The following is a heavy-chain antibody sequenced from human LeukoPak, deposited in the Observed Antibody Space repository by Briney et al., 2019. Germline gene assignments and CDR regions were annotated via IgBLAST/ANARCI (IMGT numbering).Heavy chain of an antibody. CDR2: IKQDGSEN. CDR3: ARDYGRWLQSPYYYYDYMDV. Sequence: GGSLRLSCAASGFIISTYYMTWVRQAPGKGLEWVAGIKQDGSENYYVDSVKGRFTVSRDNSKNSLYLQMNTLRADDTAVYFCARDYGRWLQSPYYYYDYMDVWGKGTTVTVSS. D-gene: IGHD5-24*01. J-gene: IGHJ6*03. V-gene: IGHV3-7*01. CDR1: GFIISTYY.